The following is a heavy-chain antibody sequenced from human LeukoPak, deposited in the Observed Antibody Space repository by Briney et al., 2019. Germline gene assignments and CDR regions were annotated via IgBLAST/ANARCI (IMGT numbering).Heavy chain of an antibody. J-gene: IGHJ6*03. Sequence: SETLSLTCTVSGGSINSYYWSWIRQPPGKGLEWIGYIYYSGSTNYNPSLKSRVTISVDTSKNQFSLKLSSVTAADTAVYYCARQSMRHYYDSSGYYYYYYYMDVWGKGTTVTISS. CDR2: IYYSGST. CDR3: ARQSMRHYYDSSGYYYYYYYMDV. V-gene: IGHV4-59*01. D-gene: IGHD3-22*01. CDR1: GGSINSYY.